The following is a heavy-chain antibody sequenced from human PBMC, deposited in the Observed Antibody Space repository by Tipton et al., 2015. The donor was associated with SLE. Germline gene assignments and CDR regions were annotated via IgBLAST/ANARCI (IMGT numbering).Heavy chain of an antibody. CDR3: ARQDYGGNVVY. CDR2: VFSSGST. J-gene: IGHJ4*02. V-gene: IGHV4-39*01. CDR1: GGSISSGSYY. Sequence: GLVKPSETLSLTCTVSGGSISSGSYYWGWIRQPPGKGLEWIGSVFSSGSTYYNPSLKSRVTISVDTSKNHFSLKLSSVTAADTAVYYCARQDYGGNVVYWGQGTLVTVSS. D-gene: IGHD4-23*01.